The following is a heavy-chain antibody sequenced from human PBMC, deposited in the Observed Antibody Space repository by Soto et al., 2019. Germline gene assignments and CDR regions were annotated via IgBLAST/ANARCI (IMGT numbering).Heavy chain of an antibody. CDR1: GFTFSSYS. Sequence: EVQLVESGGGLVKPGGSLRLSCAASGFTFSSYSMNWVRQAPGKGLEWVASISSSSSYIYYADSVKGRFTISRDNAKNSLYLQMNSLRAEDTAVYYCARGTYYYDSSVYYPRWGQGTLVTVSS. V-gene: IGHV3-21*01. J-gene: IGHJ4*02. CDR3: ARGTYYYDSSVYYPR. CDR2: ISSSSSYI. D-gene: IGHD3-22*01.